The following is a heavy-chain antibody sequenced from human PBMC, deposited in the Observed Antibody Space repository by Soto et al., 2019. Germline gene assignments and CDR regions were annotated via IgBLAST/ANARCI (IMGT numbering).Heavy chain of an antibody. CDR3: ARDAVYVTKMVFVSPIDY. V-gene: IGHV3-30-3*01. J-gene: IGHJ4*02. Sequence: QVYLVESGGGVVQPGRSLRLSCAASGFMFRNHAMHWVRQAPGKGLDWVAVISFDGANDFYADSVKGRFTISRDNSRNTLYLQMDSLRPEDTDVYYCARDAVYVTKMVFVSPIDYWGQGALVTVSS. CDR1: GFMFRNHA. D-gene: IGHD2-8*01. CDR2: ISFDGAND.